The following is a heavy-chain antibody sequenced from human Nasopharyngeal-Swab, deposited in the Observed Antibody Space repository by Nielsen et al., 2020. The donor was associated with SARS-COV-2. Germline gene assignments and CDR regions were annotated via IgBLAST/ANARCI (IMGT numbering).Heavy chain of an antibody. D-gene: IGHD6-13*01. V-gene: IGHV3-23*01. CDR1: GFSFSTYA. Sequence: ESLKILCAASGFSFSTYATSWVRQAPGRGLEWVSAICGSCGDTYYADSVKGRFTISRDNSKNTLYLRMNSLRAEDTAVYYCAKDGSSSPTYWGQGTLVTVSS. CDR2: ICGSCGDT. J-gene: IGHJ4*02. CDR3: AKDGSSSPTY.